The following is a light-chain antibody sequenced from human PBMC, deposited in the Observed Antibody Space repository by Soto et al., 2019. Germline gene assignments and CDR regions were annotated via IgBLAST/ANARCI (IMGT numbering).Light chain of an antibody. CDR3: QQYNNWPFS. Sequence: EIVMTQSPDTLSVSPGERATLTCRAGQAVTTNFAWYQQKSGQSPRLLIYDVSIRATGVPARFSATGSETDFTLTISGLQSGDSAVYFCQQYNNWPFSFGQGTRLEI. J-gene: IGKJ5*01. CDR2: DVS. CDR1: QAVTTN. V-gene: IGKV3-15*01.